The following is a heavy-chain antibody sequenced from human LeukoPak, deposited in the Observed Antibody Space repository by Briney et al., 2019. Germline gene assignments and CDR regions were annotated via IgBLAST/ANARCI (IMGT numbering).Heavy chain of an antibody. D-gene: IGHD3-10*01. CDR1: GYTFASYD. Sequence: ASVKVSCKASGYTFASYDINWVRQATGQGLEWIGWMNPNSGNTGYAHKFQGRVTMTRNTSISTAYMELSSLRSEDTAVYYCARAPTRGPKRNAFDIWGQGKMVTVSS. CDR3: ARAPTRGPKRNAFDI. V-gene: IGHV1-8*01. CDR2: MNPNSGNT. J-gene: IGHJ3*02.